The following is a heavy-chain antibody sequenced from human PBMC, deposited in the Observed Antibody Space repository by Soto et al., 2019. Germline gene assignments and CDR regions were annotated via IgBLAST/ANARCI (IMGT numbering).Heavy chain of an antibody. J-gene: IGHJ4*02. V-gene: IGHV1-69*13. Sequence: SVKVSCKASGGTFSSYAISWGRQAPGQGLEWMGGIIPIFGTANYAQKFQVRVTITADESTITAYMELSSLRSEDTAVYYCARDIAYCGGYCRRFDYWAQGTLVPVSS. D-gene: IGHD2-21*02. CDR3: ARDIAYCGGYCRRFDY. CDR2: IIPIFGTA. CDR1: GGTFSSYA.